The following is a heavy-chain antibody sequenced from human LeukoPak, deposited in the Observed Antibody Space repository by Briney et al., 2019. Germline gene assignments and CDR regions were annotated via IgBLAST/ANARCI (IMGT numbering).Heavy chain of an antibody. V-gene: IGHV3-30*18. Sequence: PGGSLRLSCAASGFTFSSYGMHWVRQAPGKGLEWVAVISYDGSNKYYADSVKGRFTISRDNSKNTLYLQMNSLRAEDTAVYYCAKALNPLRYFDSPFDYWGQGTLVTVSS. D-gene: IGHD3-9*01. CDR3: AKALNPLRYFDSPFDY. J-gene: IGHJ4*02. CDR1: GFTFSSYG. CDR2: ISYDGSNK.